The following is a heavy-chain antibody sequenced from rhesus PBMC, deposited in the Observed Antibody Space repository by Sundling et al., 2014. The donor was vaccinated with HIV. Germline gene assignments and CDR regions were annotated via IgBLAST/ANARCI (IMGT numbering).Heavy chain of an antibody. J-gene: IGHJ3*01. CDR1: GASFSTYW. D-gene: IGHD3-40*01. V-gene: IGHV4-80*01. Sequence: QVQLQESGPGLVKPSDTLSLTCTVSGASFSTYWWSWIRQPPGKGLEWIGEINGNTGSTNYNPSLKSRVTISRDTSKNQFSLKLSSVTAADTAVYYCATVVSGYDAFDFWGQGLRVAVSS. CDR3: ATVVSGYDAFDF. CDR2: INGNTGST.